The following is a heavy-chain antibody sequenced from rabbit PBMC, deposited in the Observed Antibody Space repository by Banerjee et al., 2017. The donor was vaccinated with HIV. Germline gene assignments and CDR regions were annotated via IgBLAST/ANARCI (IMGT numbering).Heavy chain of an antibody. D-gene: IGHD1-1*01. V-gene: IGHV1S7*01. CDR3: ARDRAYASSSAYYYYFNL. CDR1: GFDFSYYY. CDR2: IYAGKGNT. J-gene: IGHJ4*01. Sequence: QLKETGGGLVQPGGSLTLSCKASGFDFSYYYMSWVRQAPGKGLEWIGIIYAGKGNTDYASWVNGRFTISSDNAQSTVDLQMNSLTAADTATYFCARDRAYASSSAYYYYFNLWGPGTLVTVS.